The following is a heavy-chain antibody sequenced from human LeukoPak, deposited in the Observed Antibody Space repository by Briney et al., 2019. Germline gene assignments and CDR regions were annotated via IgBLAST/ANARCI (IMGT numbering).Heavy chain of an antibody. D-gene: IGHD2-8*02. CDR2: IYYSGST. J-gene: IGHJ5*02. CDR3: ARAIILDYDWFDP. Sequence: SETLSLTCTVSGGSISSYYWSWIRQPPGKGLEWIGYIYYSGSTNYNPSLKSRVTISVDTSKNQFSLKLSSVTAADTAVYYCARAIILDYDWFDPRGQGTLVTVSS. CDR1: GGSISSYY. V-gene: IGHV4-59*01.